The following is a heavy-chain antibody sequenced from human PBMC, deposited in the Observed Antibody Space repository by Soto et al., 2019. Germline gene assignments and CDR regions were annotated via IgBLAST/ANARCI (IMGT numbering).Heavy chain of an antibody. CDR2: INAGNGNT. D-gene: IGHD1-1*01. Sequence: ASVKVSCKASGYTFTSYAMHWVRQAPGQRLEWMGWINAGNGNTKYSQKFQGRVTITRDTSASTAYMELSSLRSEDTAVYYCAREKVQLEGYYYYYGMDVWGQGTTVTVSS. J-gene: IGHJ6*02. V-gene: IGHV1-3*01. CDR3: AREKVQLEGYYYYYGMDV. CDR1: GYTFTSYA.